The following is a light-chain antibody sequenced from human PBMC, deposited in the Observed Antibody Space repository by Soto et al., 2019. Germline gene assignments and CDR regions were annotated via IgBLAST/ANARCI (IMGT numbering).Light chain of an antibody. Sequence: DIEMTQSPSSLPASVGDRVIITCRASQGISNYLAWYQQRPGKVPKLLIYAASTLQSGVPSRFSGSGSGTDFTLTISSLQPEDVASYYCQKYDSAPWTFGQGTEVEIK. J-gene: IGKJ1*01. CDR2: AAS. V-gene: IGKV1-27*01. CDR1: QGISNY. CDR3: QKYDSAPWT.